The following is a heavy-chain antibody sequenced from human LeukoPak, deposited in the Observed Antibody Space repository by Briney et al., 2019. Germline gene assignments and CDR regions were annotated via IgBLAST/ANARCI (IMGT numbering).Heavy chain of an antibody. D-gene: IGHD4-17*01. CDR2: IYSGGST. J-gene: IGHJ4*02. CDR1: GFTVSSNY. V-gene: IGHV3-53*05. CDR3: ARATVTTGGYYFDY. Sequence: GGSLRLSCAASGFTVSSNYMSWVRQAPGKGLEWVSVIYSGGSTYYVDSVKGRFTISRDNSKNTLYLQMNSLRSEDTAVYYCARATVTTGGYYFDYWGQGTLVTVSS.